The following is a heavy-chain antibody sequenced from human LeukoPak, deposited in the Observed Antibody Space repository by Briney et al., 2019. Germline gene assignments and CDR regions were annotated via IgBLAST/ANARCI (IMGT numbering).Heavy chain of an antibody. D-gene: IGHD4-17*01. CDR3: AKDRWTVTIIGDFDY. Sequence: GGSLRLSCAASGFTFSSYAMSWVRQAPGKGLEWVSTISGSGGSTYYADSVKGRFTISRDNSKNTLYLQMNSLRAEDTAVYHCAKDRWTVTIIGDFDYWGQGTLVTVSS. CDR2: ISGSGGST. J-gene: IGHJ4*02. V-gene: IGHV3-23*01. CDR1: GFTFSSYA.